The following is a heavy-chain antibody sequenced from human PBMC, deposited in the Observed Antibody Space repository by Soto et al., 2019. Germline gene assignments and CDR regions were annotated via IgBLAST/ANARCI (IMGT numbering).Heavy chain of an antibody. CDR1: GGSISSGEHY. Sequence: QVQLQESGPGLVKPSQTLSLTCTVSGGSISSGEHYWSWIRQLPGKGLEWIGNIYYSGSNYYNPSLKSRVTISGDTSKNQFSLNLSSVTAADTAIYYCARDRYGVPRGDYFDSWGQGILVTVSS. J-gene: IGHJ4*02. V-gene: IGHV4-31*03. CDR3: ARDRYGVPRGDYFDS. CDR2: IYYSGSN. D-gene: IGHD4-17*01.